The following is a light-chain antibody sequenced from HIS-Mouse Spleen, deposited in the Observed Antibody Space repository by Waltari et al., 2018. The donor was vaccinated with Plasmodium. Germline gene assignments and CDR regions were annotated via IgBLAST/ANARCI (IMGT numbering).Light chain of an antibody. CDR3: QSYDSSLSGSGV. CDR1: SSNIGAGYD. CDR2: GIS. J-gene: IGLJ3*02. Sequence: QSVLTQPPSVSGAPGQRVTISCTGSSSNIGAGYDVHWYQQLPGTAPKLLISGISKRPSGVPDLFSGSKSGTSASVAITGLQAEDEADYYCQSYDSSLSGSGVFGGGTKLTVL. V-gene: IGLV1-40*01.